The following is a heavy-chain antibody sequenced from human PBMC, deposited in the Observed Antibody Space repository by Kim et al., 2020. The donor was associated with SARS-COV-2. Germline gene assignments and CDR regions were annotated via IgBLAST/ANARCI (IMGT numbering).Heavy chain of an antibody. D-gene: IGHD6-19*01. J-gene: IGHJ6*03. CDR1: GGSFSGYY. Sequence: SETLSLTCAVYGGSFSGYYGSWIRQSPGKGLEWIGEINHSGSTNYNASLKSRVTISVDTSKNQFSLKLSSVTAADTAVYYCARGTRQWLSRHYYYYMDVWGKGTTVTVSS. V-gene: IGHV4-34*01. CDR2: INHSGST. CDR3: ARGTRQWLSRHYYYYMDV.